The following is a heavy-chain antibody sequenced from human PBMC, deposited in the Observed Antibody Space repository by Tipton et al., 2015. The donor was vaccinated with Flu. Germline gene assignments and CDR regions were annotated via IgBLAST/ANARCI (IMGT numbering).Heavy chain of an antibody. CDR2: ISAYNGNT. CDR1: GYTFTSYG. CDR3: TRERRSREVGCLVTQVSYLDY. V-gene: IGHV1-18*01. Sequence: QLVQSGAEVKKPGASVKVSCKASGYTFTSYGISWVRQAPGQGLEWMGWISAYNGNTKYAQKLQGRVTMTTDTSTSTAYMALRSLRSDGTAVYYRTRERRSREVGCLVTQVSYLDYGGKGALRTVSS. J-gene: IGHJ4*02. D-gene: IGHD4-11*01.